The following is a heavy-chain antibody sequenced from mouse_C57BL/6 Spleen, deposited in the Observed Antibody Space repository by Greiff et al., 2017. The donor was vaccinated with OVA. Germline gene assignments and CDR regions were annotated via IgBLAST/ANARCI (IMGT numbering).Heavy chain of an antibody. CDR1: GYSITSGYD. J-gene: IGHJ4*01. CDR3: ARAAQAYAMDY. V-gene: IGHV3-1*01. D-gene: IGHD3-2*02. Sequence: EVQLQESGPGMVKPSQSLSLTCTVTGYSITSGYDWHWIRHFPGNKLEWMGYISYSGSTNYNPSLKSRISITHDTSKNHFFLKLNSVTTEDTATYYCARAAQAYAMDYWGQGTSVTVSS. CDR2: ISYSGST.